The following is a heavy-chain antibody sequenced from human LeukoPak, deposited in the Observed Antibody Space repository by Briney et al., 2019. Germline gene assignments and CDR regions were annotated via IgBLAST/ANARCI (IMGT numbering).Heavy chain of an antibody. CDR1: GFTFKIYS. CDR3: ARDDTSVHFFDY. Sequence: GGSLRLSCAASGFTFKIYSMNWVRQAPGKGLEWVSSISSSSSHMYYADSVKGRFTISRDNAKNSLYLQMNTLRAEDTAVYYCARDDTSVHFFDYWGRGTLVTVSS. D-gene: IGHD1-1*01. V-gene: IGHV3-21*01. J-gene: IGHJ4*02. CDR2: ISSSSSHM.